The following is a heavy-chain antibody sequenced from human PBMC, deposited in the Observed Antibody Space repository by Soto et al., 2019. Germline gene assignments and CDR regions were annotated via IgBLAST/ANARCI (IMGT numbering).Heavy chain of an antibody. D-gene: IGHD2-15*01. CDR2: IYYDGSNE. J-gene: IGHJ3*02. CDR1: EFTFSNFG. Sequence: QVQLVESGGGVVQPGRSLRLSCAASEFTFSNFGMHWVRQAPGKGLEWVAVIYYDGSNEYYADSVKGRFTISRDNSRNTLYLQMKSLRAEDTAVYYCARVDVVVAADAFDIWGQGTMVTVSS. CDR3: ARVDVVVAADAFDI. V-gene: IGHV3-33*01.